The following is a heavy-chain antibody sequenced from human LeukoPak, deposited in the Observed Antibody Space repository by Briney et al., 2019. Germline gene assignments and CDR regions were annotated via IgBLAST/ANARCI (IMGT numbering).Heavy chain of an antibody. CDR3: AKVRVGATIWDAFDI. V-gene: IGHV1-69*13. J-gene: IGHJ3*02. CDR2: IIPIFGTA. Sequence: GASVKVSCKASGYTFSSYGISWVRQAPGQGLEWMGGIIPIFGTANYAQKFQGRVTITADESTSTAYMELSSLRSEDTAVYYCAKVRVGATIWDAFDIWGQGTMVTVSS. D-gene: IGHD1-26*01. CDR1: GYTFSSYG.